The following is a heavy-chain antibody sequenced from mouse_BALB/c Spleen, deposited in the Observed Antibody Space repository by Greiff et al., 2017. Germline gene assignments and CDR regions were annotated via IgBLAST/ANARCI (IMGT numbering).Heavy chain of an antibody. CDR1: GYAFTNYL. CDR3: ARSTMITTRAMDY. CDR2: INPGSGGT. J-gene: IGHJ4*01. V-gene: IGHV1-54*01. Sequence: QVQLQQSGAELVRPGTSVKVSCKASGYAFTNYLIEWVKQRPGQGLEWIGVINPGSGGTNYNEKFKGKATLTADKSSSTAYMQLSSLTSDDSAVYFCARSTMITTRAMDYWGQGTSVTVSS. D-gene: IGHD2-4*01.